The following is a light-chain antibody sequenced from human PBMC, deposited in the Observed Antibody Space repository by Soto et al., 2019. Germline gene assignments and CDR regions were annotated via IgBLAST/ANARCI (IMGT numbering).Light chain of an antibody. Sequence: VLTQSPGTLSLSPGGSATLSCRASQNINNNYLAWYPHKPGQAPRLLMYDASNRATGIPARFSGSGSGTDFTLTISSLEPEDFAVYYCQQRSNWLRTFGQGTKVDIK. CDR3: QQRSNWLRT. CDR1: QNINNNY. CDR2: DAS. J-gene: IGKJ1*01. V-gene: IGKV3-11*01.